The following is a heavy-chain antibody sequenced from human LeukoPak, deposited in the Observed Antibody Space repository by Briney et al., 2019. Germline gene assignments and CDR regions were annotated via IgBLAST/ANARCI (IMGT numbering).Heavy chain of an antibody. CDR2: IYYSGST. CDR3: ARDTLGRSCSSTSCYSMDV. Sequence: PSETLSLTCTVSGGSISSYYWSWIRQPPGKGLEWIGYIYYSGSTNYNPSLKSRVTISVDTSKNQFSLKLSSVTAADTAVYYCARDTLGRSCSSTSCYSMDVWGKGTTVTVSS. V-gene: IGHV4-59*01. CDR1: GGSISSYY. D-gene: IGHD2-2*01. J-gene: IGHJ6*03.